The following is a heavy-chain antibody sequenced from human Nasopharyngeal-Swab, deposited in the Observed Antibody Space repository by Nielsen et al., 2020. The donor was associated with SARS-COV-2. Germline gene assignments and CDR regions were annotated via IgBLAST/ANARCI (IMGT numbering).Heavy chain of an antibody. V-gene: IGHV1-18*01. Sequence: ASVAVSCTASGFSVTSYGISWVRQAPGQGLEWMGWISAYNGNTNYAQKLQGRVTMTTDTSTSTAYMELRSLRSDDTAVYYCASNPLYCSSTSCYHDAFDIWGQGTMVTVSS. CDR1: GFSVTSYG. CDR2: ISAYNGNT. D-gene: IGHD2-2*01. J-gene: IGHJ3*02. CDR3: ASNPLYCSSTSCYHDAFDI.